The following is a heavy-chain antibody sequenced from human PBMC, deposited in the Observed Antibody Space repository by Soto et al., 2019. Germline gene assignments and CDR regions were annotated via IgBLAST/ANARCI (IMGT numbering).Heavy chain of an antibody. CDR1: GESFSGYI. D-gene: IGHD2-15*01. J-gene: IGHJ4*02. Sequence: QVQLQQSGAGLLKPSETLSLTCAVYGESFSGYIWTWIRQTPGKGLQWIGQINHSGSASYNPSLTRPVTISVHTSNSQFSLELSSVTAADTAVYYCARGLITGSHYSGGWYYFDSWGQGTQVTVSS. CDR3: ARGLITGSHYSGGWYYFDS. CDR2: INHSGSA. V-gene: IGHV4-34*01.